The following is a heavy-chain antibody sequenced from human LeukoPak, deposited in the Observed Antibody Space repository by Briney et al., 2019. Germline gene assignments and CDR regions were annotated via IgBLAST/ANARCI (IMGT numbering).Heavy chain of an antibody. V-gene: IGHV4-59*01. CDR3: ARGTTVTTFPLD. D-gene: IGHD4-17*01. Sequence: SETLSLTCTVSGGSISSYYWSWIRQPPGKGLEWIGYIHYSGSTNYNPSLKSRVTISVDTSKNQFSLKLSSVTAADTAVYYCARGTTVTTFPLDWGQGTLVTVSS. J-gene: IGHJ4*02. CDR2: IHYSGST. CDR1: GGSISSYY.